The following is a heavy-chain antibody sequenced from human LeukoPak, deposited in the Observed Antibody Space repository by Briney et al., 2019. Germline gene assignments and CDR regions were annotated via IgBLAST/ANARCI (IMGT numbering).Heavy chain of an antibody. CDR1: GFTLSSYG. D-gene: IGHD6-19*01. J-gene: IGHJ4*02. CDR3: AKGLAGASGWYSLDY. Sequence: PGGSLRLSCAASGFTLSSYGMHWVRQAPGKGLEWVAVISYDANKKYYGDSVKGRFTISRDDSNNTLYLQMNSLRAEDTAVYYCAKGLAGASGWYSLDYWGQGTLVTVSS. V-gene: IGHV3-30*18. CDR2: ISYDANKK.